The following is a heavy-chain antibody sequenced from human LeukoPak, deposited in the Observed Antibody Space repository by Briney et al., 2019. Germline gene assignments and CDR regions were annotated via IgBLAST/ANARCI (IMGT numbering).Heavy chain of an antibody. D-gene: IGHD2-2*01. CDR1: GGSISSGGYY. Sequence: PSETLSLTCTVSGGSISSGGYYWSWIRQPPGKGLEWIGYIYYSGSTYYNPSLKSRVTISVDTSKNQFSLKLSSVTAADTAVYYCAGYCSSTSCYPLYYFDYWGQGTLVTVSS. CDR2: IYYSGST. CDR3: AGYCSSTSCYPLYYFDY. V-gene: IGHV4-30-4*08. J-gene: IGHJ4*02.